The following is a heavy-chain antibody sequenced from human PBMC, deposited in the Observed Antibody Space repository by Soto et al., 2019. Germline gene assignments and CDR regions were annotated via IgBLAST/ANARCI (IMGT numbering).Heavy chain of an antibody. CDR2: ISLSGGT. V-gene: IGHV4-31*03. CDR1: GGPMSSGGHY. CDR3: ARSSQSWYFDL. J-gene: IGHJ2*01. D-gene: IGHD4-4*01. Sequence: PSETLSLTCTVSGGPMSSGGHYWSWIRQHPRKGLEWIGYISLSGGTYYNPSLKSRVTISGDPSKNHFSLNLTSLTAADTAVYYCARSSQSWYFDLWGRGTRVTV.